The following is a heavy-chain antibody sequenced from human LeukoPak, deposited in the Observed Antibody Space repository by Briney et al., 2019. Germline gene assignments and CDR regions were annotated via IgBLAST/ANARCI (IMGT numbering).Heavy chain of an antibody. CDR2: ISVGAEYI. J-gene: IGHJ4*02. V-gene: IGHV3-23*01. CDR3: ASGPPFLKYFEY. CDR1: GFTFSTYY. D-gene: IGHD3-3*01. Sequence: PGGSLRLSSAASGFTFSTYYMNWFRQAPGKGLEWVSTISVGAEYIFYADSVKGRFTISRDDSNNALYLQMHSLRAEDTALYYCASGPPFLKYFEYWGQGTLVTVSS.